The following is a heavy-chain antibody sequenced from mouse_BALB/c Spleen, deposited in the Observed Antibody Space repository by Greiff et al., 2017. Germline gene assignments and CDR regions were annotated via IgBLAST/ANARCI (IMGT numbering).Heavy chain of an antibody. CDR2: ISSGSSTI. CDR1: GFTFSSFG. Sequence: EVQLVESGGGLVQPGGSRKLSCAASGFTFSSFGMHWVRQAPEKGLEWVAYISSGSSTIYYADTVKGRFTISRDNPKNTLFLQMTSLRSEDTAMYYCATSYDYDAMDYWGQGTSVTVSS. D-gene: IGHD2-10*01. CDR3: ATSYDYDAMDY. V-gene: IGHV5-17*02. J-gene: IGHJ4*01.